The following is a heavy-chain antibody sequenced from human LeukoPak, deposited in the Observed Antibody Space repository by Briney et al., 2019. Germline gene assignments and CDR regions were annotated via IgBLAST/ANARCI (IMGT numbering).Heavy chain of an antibody. D-gene: IGHD5-18*01. Sequence: SVKVSCKASGGTFSSYAISWVRQAPGQGLEWMGGIIPIFGTANYAQKFQGRVTITADKSTSTAYMELSSLRSDDTAVYYCAREEDTAMVASPFDYWGQGTLVTVSS. CDR3: AREEDTAMVASPFDY. CDR1: GGTFSSYA. J-gene: IGHJ4*02. CDR2: IIPIFGTA. V-gene: IGHV1-69*06.